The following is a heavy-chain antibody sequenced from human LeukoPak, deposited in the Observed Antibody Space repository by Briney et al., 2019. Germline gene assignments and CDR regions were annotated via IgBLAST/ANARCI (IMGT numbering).Heavy chain of an antibody. Sequence: GGSLRLSCAASGFSFSSYAMSWVRQAPVRGLEWVSSMKGGGGDTYYADFVKGRFTLSRDDSRNTVYLQLNSLRVEDTAVYYCAMASWVSDADAVSWGQGTLVTVSS. CDR2: MKGGGGDT. J-gene: IGHJ5*02. CDR3: AMASWVSDADAVS. CDR1: GFSFSSYA. D-gene: IGHD3-10*01. V-gene: IGHV3-23*01.